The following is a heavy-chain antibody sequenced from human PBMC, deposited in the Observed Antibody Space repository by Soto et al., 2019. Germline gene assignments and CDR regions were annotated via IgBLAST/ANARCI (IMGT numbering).Heavy chain of an antibody. CDR3: ARRYCSGGACYSALDY. Sequence: SETLSHTCTLSGGSISVFYWSWIRQPPGKGLEWIGFIHYSRSTNYNPSLKSRVTLSVDTSKNQFSLKLSSVTAADAAVYYCARRYCSGGACYSALDYWGQGTLVTVS. V-gene: IGHV4-59*08. CDR1: GGSISVFY. CDR2: IHYSRST. J-gene: IGHJ4*02. D-gene: IGHD2-15*01.